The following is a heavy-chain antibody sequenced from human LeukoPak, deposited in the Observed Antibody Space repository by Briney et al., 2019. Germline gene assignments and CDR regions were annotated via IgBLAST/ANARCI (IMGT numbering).Heavy chain of an antibody. CDR2: ISAYNGNT. CDR3: ARNPYYYDSSGDWGY. V-gene: IGHV1-18*01. D-gene: IGHD3-22*01. Sequence: ASVKVSCKASGYTFTSYGISWVRQAPGQGLEWMGRISAYNGNTNYAQKLQGRVTMTTDTSTSTAYMELRSLRSDDTAVYYCARNPYYYDSSGDWGYWGQGTLVTVSS. CDR1: GYTFTSYG. J-gene: IGHJ4*02.